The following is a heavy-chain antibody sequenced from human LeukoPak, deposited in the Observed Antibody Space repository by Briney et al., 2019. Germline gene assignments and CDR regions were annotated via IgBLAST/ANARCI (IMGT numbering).Heavy chain of an antibody. CDR3: ARGLMATISSLLDY. Sequence: SETLSLTCAVYGGSFSGYYWSWIRQPPGKGLEWIGEINHSGSTNYNPSLKSRVTISVDTSKNQFSLKLSSVTAADTAVYYCARGLMATISSLLDYWGQGTLATVSS. V-gene: IGHV4-34*01. CDR2: INHSGST. J-gene: IGHJ4*02. CDR1: GGSFSGYY. D-gene: IGHD5-24*01.